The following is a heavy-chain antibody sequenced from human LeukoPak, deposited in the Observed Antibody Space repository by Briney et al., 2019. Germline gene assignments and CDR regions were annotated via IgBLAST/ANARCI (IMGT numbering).Heavy chain of an antibody. CDR2: ISPSGGST. Sequence: ASVKVSCKAFGYTFTGYWMHWVRQAPGQGPEWMGVISPSGGSTIYAQKFKGRVTLTRDMSTSTDYLELSSLRSEDTAVYYCARETYYYGFYYFDYWGQETLVTVSS. D-gene: IGHD3-10*01. V-gene: IGHV1-46*01. J-gene: IGHJ4*02. CDR3: ARETYYYGFYYFDY. CDR1: GYTFTGYW.